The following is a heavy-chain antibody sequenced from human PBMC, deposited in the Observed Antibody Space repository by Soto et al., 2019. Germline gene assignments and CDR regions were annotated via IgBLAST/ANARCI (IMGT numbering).Heavy chain of an antibody. J-gene: IGHJ6*02. D-gene: IGHD3-22*01. CDR1: GFTFSSYS. V-gene: IGHV3-48*02. CDR3: GRDSGYYYDSSGYYSPYYYYGMDV. Sequence: SVGSLRLSCAASGFTFSSYSMNWVRQAPGKGLEWVSYISSSSSTIYYADSVKGRFTISRDNAKNSLYLQMNSLRDEDTDVYYCGRDSGYYYDSSGYYSPYYYYGMDVWGQGTTLTVSS. CDR2: ISSSSSTI.